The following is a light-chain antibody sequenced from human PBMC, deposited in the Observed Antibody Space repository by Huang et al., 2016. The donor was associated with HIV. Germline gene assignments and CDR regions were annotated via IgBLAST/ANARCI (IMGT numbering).Light chain of an antibody. Sequence: EIVLTQSPGTLSLSPGERATLSCRASQSVTSSYLAWYQQRPGQAPRRLIYGASRRATGIPDRFSGSGSGTDFTLTISRLEPEDFAVYYCQQYGNSRWTFGQGTKVEI. V-gene: IGKV3-20*01. CDR3: QQYGNSRWT. CDR1: QSVTSSY. J-gene: IGKJ1*01. CDR2: GAS.